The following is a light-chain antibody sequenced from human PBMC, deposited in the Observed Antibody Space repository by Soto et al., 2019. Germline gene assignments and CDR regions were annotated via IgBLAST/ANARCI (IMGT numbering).Light chain of an antibody. CDR2: GAS. CDR3: QQYGSSPRT. J-gene: IGKJ3*01. V-gene: IGKV3-20*01. Sequence: EIMLSQSPATLYLTPGERATLSCRASQSVSSYLAWYQQKPGQAPRLLIYGASNRATGIPDRFSGSGSGTDFTLTISRLEPEDFAVYYCQQYGSSPRTFGPGTMADVK. CDR1: QSVSSY.